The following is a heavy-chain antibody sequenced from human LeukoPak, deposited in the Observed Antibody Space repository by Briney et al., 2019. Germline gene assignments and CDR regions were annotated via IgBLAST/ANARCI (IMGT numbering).Heavy chain of an antibody. Sequence: GASVKVSCKVSGYTLTELSMHWVRQAPGKGLEWMGGFDPEDGETIYAQKFQGRVTMTEDTSTDTAYMELSSLRSEDTAVYYCATAQGFGGAPPFFAYGGRGTLVTAS. CDR2: FDPEDGET. V-gene: IGHV1-24*01. J-gene: IGHJ4*02. D-gene: IGHD1-26*01. CDR1: GYTLTELS. CDR3: ATAQGFGGAPPFFAY.